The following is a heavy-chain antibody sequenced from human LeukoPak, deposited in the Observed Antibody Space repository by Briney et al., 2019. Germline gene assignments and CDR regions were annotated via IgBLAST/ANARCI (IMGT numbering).Heavy chain of an antibody. V-gene: IGHV4-30-2*01. D-gene: IGHD2-15*01. J-gene: IGHJ3*01. CDR1: GGSISSGDYY. CDR3: ANADRFCVGGSCPVPDAFDF. Sequence: PSETLSLTCTVSGGSISSGDYYWTWIRQPPGKGLEWIGYIFHSGSTYYNPSLKSRVTISVDRSRNHFSLQLSSVTAADTAVYYCANADRFCVGGSCPVPDAFDFWGQGTMVTVSS. CDR2: IFHSGST.